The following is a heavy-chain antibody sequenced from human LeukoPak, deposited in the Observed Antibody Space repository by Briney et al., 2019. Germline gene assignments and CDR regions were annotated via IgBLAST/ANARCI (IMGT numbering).Heavy chain of an antibody. D-gene: IGHD1-26*01. CDR3: ARVGGGSYLTGAFDI. CDR1: GFTFSSAS. CDR2: IWYDGSNK. J-gene: IGHJ3*02. Sequence: PGASLRLSCAASGFTFSSASMNWVRQAPGKGLEWVAVIWYDGSNKYYADSVKGRFTISRDNSKNTLYLQMNSLRAEDTAVYYCARVGGGSYLTGAFDIWGQGTMVTVSS. V-gene: IGHV3-33*08.